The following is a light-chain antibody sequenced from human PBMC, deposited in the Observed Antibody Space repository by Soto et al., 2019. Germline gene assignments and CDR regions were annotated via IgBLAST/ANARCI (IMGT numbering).Light chain of an antibody. J-gene: IGKJ5*01. CDR1: QSISNR. V-gene: IGKV1-5*03. Sequence: DIQMTQSPSTLSASVGDGVTITCRASQSISNRLAWYQQKPGKAPKLLIYKASSLESGVPSRFSGSGSGTEFTPTISSLQPDDFATYYCQQYNSYPYTFGQGTRLEIK. CDR3: QQYNSYPYT. CDR2: KAS.